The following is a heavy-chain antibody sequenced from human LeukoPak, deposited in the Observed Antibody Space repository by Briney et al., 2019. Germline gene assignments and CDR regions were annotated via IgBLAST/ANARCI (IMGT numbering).Heavy chain of an antibody. CDR3: ARYSSSWYRHFDY. CDR2: ISYNGNKK. V-gene: IGHV3-30*03. CDR1: GFTFSSYG. Sequence: GGSLRLSCAASGFTFSSYGMHWVRQAPGKGLEWVAVISYNGNKKYYADSVKGRFTISRDNAKNSLYLQMNSLRAEDTAVYYCARYSSSWYRHFDYWGQGTLVTVSS. D-gene: IGHD6-13*01. J-gene: IGHJ4*02.